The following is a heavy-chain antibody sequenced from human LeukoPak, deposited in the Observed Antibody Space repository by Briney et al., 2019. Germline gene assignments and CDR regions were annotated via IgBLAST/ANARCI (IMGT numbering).Heavy chain of an antibody. CDR2: FDPEDGET. V-gene: IGHV1-24*01. CDR1: GYTLTELS. Sequence: ASVKVSCKVSGYTLTELSMHWVRQAPGKGLEWMGGFDPEDGETTYAQKFQGRVTMTEDTSTGSAYMELSSLRSEDTAVYYCATDWSAIFGVISHQDAFDIWGQGTMVTVSS. D-gene: IGHD3-3*01. CDR3: ATDWSAIFGVISHQDAFDI. J-gene: IGHJ3*02.